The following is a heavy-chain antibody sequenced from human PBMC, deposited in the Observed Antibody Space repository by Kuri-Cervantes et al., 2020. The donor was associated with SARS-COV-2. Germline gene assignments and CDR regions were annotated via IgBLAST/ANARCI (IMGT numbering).Heavy chain of an antibody. V-gene: IGHV3-23*01. D-gene: IGHD3-9*01. J-gene: IGHJ6*02. Sequence: GGSLRLSCAAPGFTFSSYAMSWVRQAPGKGLEWVSAISGSGGSTYYADSVKGRFTISRDNSKNTLYLQMKSLRAEDTAVYYCAKADWANYYYYYGMDVWGQGTTVTVSS. CDR3: AKADWANYYYYYGMDV. CDR1: GFTFSSYA. CDR2: ISGSGGST.